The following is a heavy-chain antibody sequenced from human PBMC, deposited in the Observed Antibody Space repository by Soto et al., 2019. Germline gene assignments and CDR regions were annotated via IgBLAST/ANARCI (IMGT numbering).Heavy chain of an antibody. J-gene: IGHJ3*01. CDR3: AKLPIIRGNALDL. D-gene: IGHD3-10*01. Sequence: PGGSLRLSCAASGFSLRSYAVTWVRQVPGKGLEWVSVISGTAESIYYVDSVKGRFTISRDNSRNTVYLKMNFLRVEDTALYYCAKLPIIRGNALDLWGQGTMVT. V-gene: IGHV3-23*01. CDR1: GFSLRSYA. CDR2: ISGTAESI.